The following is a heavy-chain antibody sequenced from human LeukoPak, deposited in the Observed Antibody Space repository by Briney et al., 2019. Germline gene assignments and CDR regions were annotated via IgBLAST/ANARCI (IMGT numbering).Heavy chain of an antibody. V-gene: IGHV1-2*02. Sequence: ASVKVSCKASGYTFTGYYMHWVRQAPGQGLEGRGWINPNSGGTYYGQKFQGRVTMTRDTSITTAYMELNRLRSDDTAVYYCARDPTYYYGSGSSGNWFDPWGQGTLVTVSS. D-gene: IGHD3-10*01. CDR2: INPNSGGT. J-gene: IGHJ5*02. CDR1: GYTFTGYY. CDR3: ARDPTYYYGSGSSGNWFDP.